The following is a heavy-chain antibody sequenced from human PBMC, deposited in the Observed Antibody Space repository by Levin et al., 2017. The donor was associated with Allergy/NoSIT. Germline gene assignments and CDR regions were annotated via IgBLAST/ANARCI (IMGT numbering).Heavy chain of an antibody. J-gene: IGHJ4*02. D-gene: IGHD3-3*02. V-gene: IGHV3-49*03. CDR1: GFTFGDYA. CDR2: IRSKAYGGTS. Sequence: GESLKISCTASGFTFGDYAMSWFRQAPGKGLEWVGFIRSKAYGGTSEYAAAVKGRFSISRDDSKSIAYLQMNSLKTEDTAVYYCTRDHFRPGDYFDYWGQGTLVTVSS. CDR3: TRDHFRPGDYFDY.